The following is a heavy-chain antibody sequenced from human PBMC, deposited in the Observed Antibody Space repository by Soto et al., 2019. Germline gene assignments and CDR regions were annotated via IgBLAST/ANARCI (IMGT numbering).Heavy chain of an antibody. CDR1: GYTFTSYG. D-gene: IGHD6-19*01. Sequence: ASVKVSCKASGYTFTSYGISWVRQAPGQGLEWMGWISAYNGNTNYAQKLQGRVTMTTDTSTSTAYMELRSLRSDDTVVYYCAREPPTRYRGRGSGWSRYFDYWGQGTLVTVSS. V-gene: IGHV1-18*01. CDR3: AREPPTRYRGRGSGWSRYFDY. J-gene: IGHJ4*02. CDR2: ISAYNGNT.